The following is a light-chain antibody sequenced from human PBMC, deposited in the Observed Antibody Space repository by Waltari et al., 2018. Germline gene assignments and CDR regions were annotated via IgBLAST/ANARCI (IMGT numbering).Light chain of an antibody. J-gene: IGLJ1*01. V-gene: IGLV3-21*02. CDR3: QVWDSGSDHHV. CDR2: DDK. CDR1: HIGSKR. Sequence: SFVLTQPPSVSVAPGQTARITCGGSHIGSKRVHWFQQKPGQAPVLVVFDDKERPSGIPDRVSGSNSGNTATLTIDRVEPGDEADYYCQVWDSGSDHHVFGTGTKVTVL.